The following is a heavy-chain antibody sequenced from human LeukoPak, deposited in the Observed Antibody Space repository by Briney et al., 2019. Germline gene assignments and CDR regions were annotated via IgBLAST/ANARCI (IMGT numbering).Heavy chain of an antibody. CDR3: ARDRIYGSGSYNGMDV. D-gene: IGHD3-10*01. CDR1: GFTFDDYG. V-gene: IGHV3-20*04. CDR2: INWNGGST. J-gene: IGHJ6*02. Sequence: GGSLRLSCAASGFTFDDYGMSWVRQAPGKGLEWVSGINWNGGSTGYADSVKGRFTISRDNAKNSLYLQMNSLRAEDTAVYYCARDRIYGSGSYNGMDVWGQGTTVTVSS.